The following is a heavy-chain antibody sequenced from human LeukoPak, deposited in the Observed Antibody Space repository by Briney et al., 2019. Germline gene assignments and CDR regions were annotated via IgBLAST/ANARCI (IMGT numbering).Heavy chain of an antibody. CDR1: GFTFSSYS. Sequence: SGGSLRPSCAASGFTFSSYSMNWVRQAPGKGLEWVSSISSSTYIYYADSVRGRFAISRDNAKNSLYLQMNSLRAEDTAVYYCARGDTAFDYWGQGTLVTVSS. D-gene: IGHD5-18*01. CDR3: ARGDTAFDY. J-gene: IGHJ4*02. V-gene: IGHV3-21*01. CDR2: ISSSTYI.